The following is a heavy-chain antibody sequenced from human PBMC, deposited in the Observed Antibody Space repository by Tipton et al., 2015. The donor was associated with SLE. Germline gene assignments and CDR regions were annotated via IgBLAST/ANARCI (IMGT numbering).Heavy chain of an antibody. J-gene: IGHJ3*02. CDR2: IYYSGTT. CDR3: ANLDYGAFHI. D-gene: IGHD4/OR15-4a*01. CDR1: GDSISSNNYS. V-gene: IGHV4-39*07. Sequence: TLSLTCTVSGDSISSNNYSWDWIRQSPGKGLEWIGSIYYSGTTYYNPSLKTRVTISVDTSKNQFSLKLNSVTAADTAVYYCANLDYGAFHIWGQGTSVTVSS.